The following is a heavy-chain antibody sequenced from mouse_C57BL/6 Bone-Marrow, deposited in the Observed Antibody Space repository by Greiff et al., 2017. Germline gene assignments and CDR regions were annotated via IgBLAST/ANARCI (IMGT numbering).Heavy chain of an antibody. D-gene: IGHD2-5*01. Sequence: VQLQQPGAELVMPGASVKLSCKASGYTFTSYWMHWVKQRPGQGLEWIGEIAPSDSYTNYNQKFKGKSTVTVAKSSSTAYMQLSSLTSDDSAVYYCARSGAYYSNPWFAYWGQGTLVTVAA. CDR3: ARSGAYYSNPWFAY. J-gene: IGHJ3*01. CDR2: IAPSDSYT. CDR1: GYTFTSYW. V-gene: IGHV1-69*01.